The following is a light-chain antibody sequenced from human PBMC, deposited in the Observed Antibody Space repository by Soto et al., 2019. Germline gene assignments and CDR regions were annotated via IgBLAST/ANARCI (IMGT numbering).Light chain of an antibody. Sequence: DIQMTQSPSTLSASVGDRVTITCRASQSISSWLAWYQQKPGKAPKLLIYDASSLQSGVPSRFSGSGSGTDFTLTISSLQPEDFATYYCQQSHSSLTFGGGTKVDIK. CDR2: DAS. CDR3: QQSHSSLT. J-gene: IGKJ4*01. V-gene: IGKV1-5*01. CDR1: QSISSW.